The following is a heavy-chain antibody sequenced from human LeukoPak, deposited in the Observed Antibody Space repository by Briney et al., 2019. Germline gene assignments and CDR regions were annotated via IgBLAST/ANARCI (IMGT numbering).Heavy chain of an antibody. CDR1: GNPISSSSYY. V-gene: IGHV4-39*01. D-gene: IGHD6-19*01. CDR3: ASRQRYSSGWYFDY. Sequence: LETLSLTCTVSGNPISSSSYYWGWIRQPPGKGLEWIGNINYSGSTYYNPSLKGRVTMSVDTSKNQFSLKLNSVTAADTAVYYCASRQRYSSGWYFDYWGQGTLVTVSS. J-gene: IGHJ4*02. CDR2: INYSGST.